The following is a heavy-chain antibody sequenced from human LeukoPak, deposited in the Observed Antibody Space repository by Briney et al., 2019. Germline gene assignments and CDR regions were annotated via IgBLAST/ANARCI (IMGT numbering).Heavy chain of an antibody. CDR3: ARAAALVGSGYYLDRYYYYGMDV. CDR1: GGSISSYY. V-gene: IGHV4-59*01. J-gene: IGHJ6*02. D-gene: IGHD3-22*01. Sequence: SETLSLTCTVSGGSISSYYWSWIRQPPGKGLEWIGYIYYSGSTNYNPSLKSRVTISVDTSKNQFSLKLSSVTAADTAVYYCARAAALVGSGYYLDRYYYYGMDVWGQGTTVTVSS. CDR2: IYYSGST.